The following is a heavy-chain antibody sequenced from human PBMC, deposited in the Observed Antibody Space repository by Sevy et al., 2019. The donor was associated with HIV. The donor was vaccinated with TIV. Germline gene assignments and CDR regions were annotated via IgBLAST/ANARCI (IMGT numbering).Heavy chain of an antibody. CDR2: IYYSGST. CDR1: GGSISSYY. D-gene: IGHD3-10*01. CDR3: ARGVGYYGSGSYSNYYGMDV. V-gene: IGHV4-59*01. Sequence: SETLSLTCTVSGGSISSYYGSWIRQPPGKGLEWIGYIYYSGSTNYNPSLKSRVTISVDTSKNQFSLKLSSVTAADTAVYYCARGVGYYGSGSYSNYYGMDVWGQGTTVTVS. J-gene: IGHJ6*02.